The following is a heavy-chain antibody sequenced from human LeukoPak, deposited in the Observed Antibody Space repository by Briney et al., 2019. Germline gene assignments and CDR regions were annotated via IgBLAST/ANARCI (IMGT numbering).Heavy chain of an antibody. CDR2: TYYRSKWYN. V-gene: IGHV6-1*01. J-gene: IGHJ6*02. CDR3: ARGGFYYYGMDV. CDR1: GDSVSSNSGV. Sequence: SQTLSLTCVISGDSVSSNSGVWNWIRQSPSRGLEWLGRTYYRSKWYNDYAVSVKSRITINPDTTKNQFSLQLNSVTPEDTAVYYCARGGFYYYGMDVWGQGTLVTVSS.